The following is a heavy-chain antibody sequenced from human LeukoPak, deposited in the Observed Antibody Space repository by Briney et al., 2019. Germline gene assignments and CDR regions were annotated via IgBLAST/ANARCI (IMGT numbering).Heavy chain of an antibody. CDR3: AKDPRVVVVAATPEYFQH. CDR1: GFTFSSYA. V-gene: IGHV3-23*01. J-gene: IGHJ1*01. D-gene: IGHD2-15*01. Sequence: QPGGSLRLSCAASGFTFSSYAMSWVRQAPGEGLEWVSAISGSGGSTYYADSGKGRFTLSRDNSQNTLYLQMKRLRAEDTAVYDCAKDPRVVVVAATPEYFQHWGQGTLVTVSS. CDR2: ISGSGGST.